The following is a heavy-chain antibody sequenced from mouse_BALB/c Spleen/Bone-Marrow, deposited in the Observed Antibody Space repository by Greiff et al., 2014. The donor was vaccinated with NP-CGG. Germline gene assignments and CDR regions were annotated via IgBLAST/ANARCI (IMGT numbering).Heavy chain of an antibody. CDR2: IDPANGIT. D-gene: IGHD2-1*01. J-gene: IGHJ4*01. V-gene: IGHV14-3*02. Sequence: VQLQQPGAELVKPGASVKLSCTASGFNIKGTFTHWMKQRPEQGLEWNGRIDPANGITKYDPKFQGKATITTDTSSNTAYLQLSSLTSEDTAVYYCASSGNYEGGAMDYWGQGTSVTVSS. CDR1: GFNIKGTF. CDR3: ASSGNYEGGAMDY.